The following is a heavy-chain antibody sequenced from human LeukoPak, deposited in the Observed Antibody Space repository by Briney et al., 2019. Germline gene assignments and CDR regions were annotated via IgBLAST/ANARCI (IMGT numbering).Heavy chain of an antibody. CDR2: IYYSGST. CDR1: GGSFSGYY. D-gene: IGHD3-10*01. J-gene: IGHJ3*02. Sequence: SETLSLTCAVYGGSFSGYYWSWIRQPPGKGLEWLGSIYYSGSTYYDPSLKSRVTISVDTSKNQFSLKLSSVTAADTAVYYCARLWSVLLWFGELYAFDIWGQGTMVTVSS. CDR3: ARLWSVLLWFGELYAFDI. V-gene: IGHV4-34*01.